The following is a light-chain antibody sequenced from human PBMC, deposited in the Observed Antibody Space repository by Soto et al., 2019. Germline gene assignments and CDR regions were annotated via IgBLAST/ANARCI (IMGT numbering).Light chain of an antibody. J-gene: IGKJ1*01. CDR3: QQYGGPPWT. V-gene: IGKV3-20*01. CDR2: GTS. Sequence: EIVMTQSPATLSVSPGERATLSCRASQSVDSNHVAWYQQKPGQAPRLLVYGTSNRATGIPDRFSGSGSETDFTLTISRLEPEDFAVYYCQQYGGPPWTFGQGTKVDIK. CDR1: QSVDSNH.